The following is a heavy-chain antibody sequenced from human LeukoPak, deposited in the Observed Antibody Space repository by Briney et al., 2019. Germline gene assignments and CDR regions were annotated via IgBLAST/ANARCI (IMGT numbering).Heavy chain of an antibody. CDR1: GDTFSTYG. CDR3: ARTYYYGSGTYWYSYYYMDV. D-gene: IGHD3-10*01. CDR2: IIPIFGIP. J-gene: IGHJ6*03. Sequence: SVKVSCKTSGDTFSTYGISWVRQAPGQGLEWMGGIIPIFGIPNVAQKFQGRVAITSDESTSTIYMEVNSLRSEDTAVYYCARTYYYGSGTYWYSYYYMDVWGGGTTVTVS. V-gene: IGHV1-69*13.